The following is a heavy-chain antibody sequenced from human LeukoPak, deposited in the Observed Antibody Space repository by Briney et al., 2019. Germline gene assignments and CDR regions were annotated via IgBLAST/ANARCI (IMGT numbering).Heavy chain of an antibody. V-gene: IGHV1-46*01. CDR1: GCTFTSYY. CDR3: ARDLMGCSSTSCLDGMDV. CDR2: INPSGGST. Sequence: ASVKVSCKASGCTFTSYYMHWVRQAPGQGLEWMGIINPSGGSTSYAQKFQGRVTMTRDTSTSTVYMELSSLRSEDTAVYYCARDLMGCSSTSCLDGMDVWGQGTTVTVSS. J-gene: IGHJ6*02. D-gene: IGHD2-2*01.